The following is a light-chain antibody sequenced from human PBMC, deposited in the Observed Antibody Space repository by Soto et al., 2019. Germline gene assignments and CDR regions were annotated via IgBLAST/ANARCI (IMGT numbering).Light chain of an antibody. CDR3: CSYACSSTSVV. V-gene: IGLV2-23*01. CDR2: EGS. Sequence: QSALTQPASVSGSPGQSITISCTGTSSDVGSYNLVSWYQKHQGKAPKLMIFEGSKRPSGVSNRFAGSKSGNTASLTISGLQAEDEADYYCCSYACSSTSVVFGGGTKLTVL. CDR1: SSDVGSYNL. J-gene: IGLJ2*01.